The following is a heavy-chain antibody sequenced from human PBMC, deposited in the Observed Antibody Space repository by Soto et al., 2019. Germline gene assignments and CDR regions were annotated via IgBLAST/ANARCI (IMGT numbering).Heavy chain of an antibody. CDR2: ISYDGSNK. J-gene: IGHJ4*02. V-gene: IGHV3-30*18. CDR1: GFTFSSYG. Sequence: QVQLVESGGGVVQPGRSLRLSCAASGFTFSSYGMHWVRQAPGKGLEWVAVISYDGSNKYYADSVKGRFTISRDNSKNTLYLQMNSLRAEDMAVYYCAKAIKKAYASTVWYFDYWGQGTLVTVSS. CDR3: AKAIKKAYASTVWYFDY. D-gene: IGHD2-8*01.